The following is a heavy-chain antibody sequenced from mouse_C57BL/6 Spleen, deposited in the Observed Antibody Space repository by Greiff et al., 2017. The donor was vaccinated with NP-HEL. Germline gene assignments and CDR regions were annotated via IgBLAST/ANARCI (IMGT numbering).Heavy chain of an antibody. D-gene: IGHD1-1*01. Sequence: VHLVESGPELVKPGASVKISCKASGYAFSSSWMNWVKQRPGKGLEWIGRIYPGDGDTNYNGKFKGKATLTADKSSSTAYMQLSSLTSEDSAVYFCARRNNNYGGFAYWGQGTLVTVSA. V-gene: IGHV1-82*01. J-gene: IGHJ3*01. CDR1: GYAFSSSW. CDR2: IYPGDGDT. CDR3: ARRNNNYGGFAY.